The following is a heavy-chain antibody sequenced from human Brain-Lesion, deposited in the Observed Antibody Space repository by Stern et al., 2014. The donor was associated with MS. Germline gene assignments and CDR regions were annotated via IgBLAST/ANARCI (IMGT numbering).Heavy chain of an antibody. CDR3: ARVPGGVFGGMDV. Sequence: VQLEESGAEVKKPGASVKVSCKASGYTFTDYFMHWVRQAPGQGLEWVGWINPYSGDTKYAQKFQGWVTMTRDSSISTAYMELNSLRSDDTAVYYCARVPGGVFGGMDVWGQGTTVT. CDR1: GYTFTDYF. CDR2: INPYSGDT. V-gene: IGHV1-2*04. J-gene: IGHJ6*02. D-gene: IGHD4-23*01.